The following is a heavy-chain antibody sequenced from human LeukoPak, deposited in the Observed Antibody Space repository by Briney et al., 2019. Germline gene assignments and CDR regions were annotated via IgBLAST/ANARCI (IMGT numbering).Heavy chain of an antibody. CDR3: ARDLDKQWLVKLGYYYYGMDV. Sequence: ASVKVSCKASGYTFTSYYMHWVRQAPGQGLEWMGIINPSGGSTSYAQKFQGRATMTRDTSTSTVYMELSSLRSEDTAVYYCARDLDKQWLVKLGYYYYGMDVWGQGTTVTVSS. D-gene: IGHD6-19*01. V-gene: IGHV1-46*01. CDR2: INPSGGST. J-gene: IGHJ6*02. CDR1: GYTFTSYY.